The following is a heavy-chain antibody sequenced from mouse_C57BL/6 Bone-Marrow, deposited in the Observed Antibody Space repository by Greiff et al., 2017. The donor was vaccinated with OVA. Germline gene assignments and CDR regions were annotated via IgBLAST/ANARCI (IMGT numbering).Heavy chain of an antibody. J-gene: IGHJ1*03. CDR1: GYTFTSYW. V-gene: IGHV1-72*01. D-gene: IGHD2-5*01. Sequence: QVQLQQPGAELVKPGASVKLSCKASGYTFTSYWMHWVKQRPGRGLEWIGRIDPDSGGTKYNEKFKSKATLTVDKPSSTAYMQLSSLTSEASAVYYCANTRVTTRWYFDVWGTGTTVTVSS. CDR3: ANTRVTTRWYFDV. CDR2: IDPDSGGT.